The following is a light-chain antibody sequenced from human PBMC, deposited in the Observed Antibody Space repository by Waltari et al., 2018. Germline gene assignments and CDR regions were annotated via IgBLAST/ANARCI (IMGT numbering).Light chain of an antibody. CDR1: QTISYTT. J-gene: IGKJ1*01. V-gene: IGKV3-20*01. Sequence: EIVLTQSPGTLYLSPGDRATLSCRSSQTISYTTLAWYQQKPGQGPRLLIYGASNRPTGVPSRFSGSGSGQDFTLAISRLEPDDCAVYYCQHYGTSSWTFGQGTKVEVK. CDR3: QHYGTSSWT. CDR2: GAS.